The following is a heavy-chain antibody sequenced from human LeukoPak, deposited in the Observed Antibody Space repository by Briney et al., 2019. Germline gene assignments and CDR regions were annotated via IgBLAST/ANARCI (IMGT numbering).Heavy chain of an antibody. CDR1: GYTFTNYY. D-gene: IGHD3-3*01. J-gene: IGHJ4*02. Sequence: EASVKVSCKASGYTFTNYYMHWVRQAPGQGLEWMGVINPSGGSTTYAQKFQGKVTMTRDTSTSTVYMDLSSLRSEDTAVYYCARTWSAYSFDYWGQGTLVTVPS. CDR3: ARTWSAYSFDY. CDR2: INPSGGST. V-gene: IGHV1-46*01.